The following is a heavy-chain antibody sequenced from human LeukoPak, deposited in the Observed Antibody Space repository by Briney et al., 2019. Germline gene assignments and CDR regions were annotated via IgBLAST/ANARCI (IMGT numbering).Heavy chain of an antibody. CDR1: GGSISNDNW. J-gene: IGHJ3*02. CDR3: ARDLGYYYDSSDYEDGFDI. Sequence: SETLSLTCAVSGGSISNDNWWSWVRQPPGKGLEWIGETYHSGSTNYNPSPKSRVTISVDTSKNQFSLKLTSVTAADTAVYYCARDLGYYYDSSDYEDGFDIWGQGTMVTVSS. CDR2: TYHSGST. D-gene: IGHD3-22*01. V-gene: IGHV4-4*02.